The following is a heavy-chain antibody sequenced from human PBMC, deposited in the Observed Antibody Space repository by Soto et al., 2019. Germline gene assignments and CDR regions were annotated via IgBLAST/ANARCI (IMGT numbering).Heavy chain of an antibody. D-gene: IGHD2-21*02. V-gene: IGHV1-3*01. J-gene: IGHJ4*02. CDR3: ARAWVVATAPDY. CDR1: GYTFTSYA. CDR2: INAGNGNT. Sequence: SVKVSFKASGYTFTSYAMHWVRQAPGQRLEWMGWINAGNGNTKYSQKFQGRVTITRDTSASTAYMELSSLRSEDTAVYYCARAWVVATAPDYWGQGTLVTVSS.